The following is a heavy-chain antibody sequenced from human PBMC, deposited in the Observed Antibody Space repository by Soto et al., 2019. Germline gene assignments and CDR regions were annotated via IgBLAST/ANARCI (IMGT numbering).Heavy chain of an antibody. CDR1: GGTFSSYA. J-gene: IGHJ6*02. V-gene: IGHV1-69*13. CDR2: IIPIFGTA. D-gene: IGHD7-27*01. Sequence: ASVKVSCKASGGTFSSYAISWVRQAPGQGLEWMGGIIPIFGTANYAQKSQGRVTITADESTSTAYMELSSLRSEDTAVYYCARDLGTMNGMDVWGQGTTVTVSS. CDR3: ARDLGTMNGMDV.